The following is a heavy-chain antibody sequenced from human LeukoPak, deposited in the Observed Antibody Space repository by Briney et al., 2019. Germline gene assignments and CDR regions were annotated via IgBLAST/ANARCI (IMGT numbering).Heavy chain of an antibody. CDR1: GFTFTSYG. J-gene: IGHJ4*02. V-gene: IGHV3-30*02. Sequence: GGSLRLSCAASGFTFTSYGMQWVRQTPGKGLEWVAFIRYDGNNKYYADSVKGRFSISRDISTNTLHLQMNSLRAEDTAVYYCARRGYYDGSGYYGVDYWGQGTLVTVSS. D-gene: IGHD3-22*01. CDR3: ARRGYYDGSGYYGVDY. CDR2: IRYDGNNK.